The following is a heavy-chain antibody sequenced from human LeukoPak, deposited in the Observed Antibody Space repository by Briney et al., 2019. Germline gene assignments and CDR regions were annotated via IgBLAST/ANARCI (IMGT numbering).Heavy chain of an antibody. CDR2: IYYSGST. CDR3: ARLVPPGWFDP. CDR1: GGSISSSSYY. J-gene: IGHJ5*02. Sequence: PSETLSLTCAVSGGSISSSSYYWGWIRQPPGKGLEWIGSIYYSGSTYSNPSLKSRVTISMDTSNNQFSLKLTSVTAADTAVYYCARLVPPGWFDPWGQGTLVTVSS. V-gene: IGHV4-39*01.